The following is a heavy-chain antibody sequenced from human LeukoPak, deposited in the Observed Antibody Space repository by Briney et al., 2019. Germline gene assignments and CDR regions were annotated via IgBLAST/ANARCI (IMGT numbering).Heavy chain of an antibody. CDR1: GFTFSDYS. CDR3: ARDTGWFFDY. V-gene: IGHV3-21*01. D-gene: IGHD6-19*01. J-gene: IGHJ4*02. CDR2: INSDSSDK. Sequence: GGSLRLSCAASGFTFSDYSMNWVRQAPGKGLEWVSSINSDSSDKYYADSVKGRFTISRANAKNSLYLQINSLRAEDTAVYYCARDTGWFFDYWGQGTLVTVSS.